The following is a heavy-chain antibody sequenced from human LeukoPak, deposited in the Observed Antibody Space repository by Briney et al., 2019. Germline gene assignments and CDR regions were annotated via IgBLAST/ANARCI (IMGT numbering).Heavy chain of an antibody. CDR3: ASLPPGAYTNGWDFDY. J-gene: IGHJ4*02. V-gene: IGHV3-23*01. CDR1: GFTFSRYD. CDR2: ISGSGGST. D-gene: IGHD6-19*01. Sequence: PGGSLRLSCAASGFTFSRYDMSWVRQTPEKGLEWVSAISGSGGSTYYADSVKGRFTISRDNSKNTLYLHMISLRDEDTAVYYCASLPPGAYTNGWDFDYWDQGTLVTVSS.